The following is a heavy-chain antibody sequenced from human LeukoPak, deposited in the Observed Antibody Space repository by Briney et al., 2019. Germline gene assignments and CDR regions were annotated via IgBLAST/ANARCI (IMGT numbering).Heavy chain of an antibody. V-gene: IGHV1-46*01. J-gene: IGHJ5*02. CDR2: INPQGDIT. D-gene: IGHD2-21*01. CDR1: GYTFTKYL. Sequence: ASVRVSCKTSGYTFTKYLIHWVRQAPGQGLEWMGTINPQGDITNYAQRFQGRITLTEDTSTSTVYMELSSLTSEDTAVYYCARPSYCVADNCGYWLDPWGPGTLVTVSS. CDR3: ARPSYCVADNCGYWLDP.